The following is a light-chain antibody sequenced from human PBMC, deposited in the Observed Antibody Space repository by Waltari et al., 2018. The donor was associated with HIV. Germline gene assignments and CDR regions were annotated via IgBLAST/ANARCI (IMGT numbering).Light chain of an antibody. CDR1: PSDIDPLNS. CDR2: EVY. J-gene: IGLJ3*02. V-gene: IGLV2-14*03. Sequence: QSALTQPAYVSGSPGQSITISCSGPPSDIDPLNSVSWYQQHPGNVPKLIFFEVYYRPAGVSDRCSASKSGNTASLTISDLQAEDEADYFCSSYSTRNFLMFGGGTKLTVL. CDR3: SSYSTRNFLM.